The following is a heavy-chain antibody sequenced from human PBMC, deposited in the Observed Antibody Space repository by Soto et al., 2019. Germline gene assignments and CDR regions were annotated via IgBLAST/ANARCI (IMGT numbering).Heavy chain of an antibody. CDR1: GFSFSSFA. D-gene: IGHD3-3*01. Sequence: EVHLLQSGGGLVQPGGSLRLSCAASGFSFSSFAPNWVRQSPGKGLAWVAAVSGRGGDTYYANSVKGRFTISRDNSQNTLFLQMNSLRAEDTAIYDCAKDPNYDFWSGFFAVYFDYWGHGTLVTVSS. J-gene: IGHJ4*01. CDR2: VSGRGGDT. CDR3: AKDPNYDFWSGFFAVYFDY. V-gene: IGHV3-23*01.